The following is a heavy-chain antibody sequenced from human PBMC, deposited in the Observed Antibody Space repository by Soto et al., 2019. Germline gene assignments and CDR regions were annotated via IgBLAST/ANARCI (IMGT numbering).Heavy chain of an antibody. CDR2: IIPIFGTA. J-gene: IGHJ4*02. CDR1: GGTFSSYA. CDR3: ASERRRPGIAVAGRFDY. D-gene: IGHD6-19*01. V-gene: IGHV1-69*13. Sequence: ASVKVSCKASGGTFSSYAISWVRQAPGQGLEWMGGIIPIFGTANYAQKFQGRVTITADESTSTAYMELSSLRSEDTAVYYCASERRRPGIAVAGRFDYWGQGTLVTVSS.